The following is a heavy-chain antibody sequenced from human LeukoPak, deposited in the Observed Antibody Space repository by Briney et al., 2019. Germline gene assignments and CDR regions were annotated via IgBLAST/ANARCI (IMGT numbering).Heavy chain of an antibody. CDR1: GYTFTDYY. V-gene: IGHV1-18*04. CDR3: ARWGWGQWLASNYYMDV. J-gene: IGHJ6*03. Sequence: ASVKVSCKASGYTFTDYYIHWVRQAPGQGLEWMGWISAYNGNTNYAQKLQGRVTMTTDTSTSTAYMELRSLRSDDTAVYYCARWGWGQWLASNYYMDVWGKGTTVTISS. CDR2: ISAYNGNT. D-gene: IGHD6-19*01.